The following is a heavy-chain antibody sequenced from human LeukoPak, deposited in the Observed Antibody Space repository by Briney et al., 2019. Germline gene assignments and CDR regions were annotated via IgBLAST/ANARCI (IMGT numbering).Heavy chain of an antibody. D-gene: IGHD2-21*02. J-gene: IGHJ4*02. V-gene: IGHV3-48*02. CDR2: ISSSSNTI. CDR1: GFTFSSYS. Sequence: TGGSLRLSGAASGFTFSSYSMNWVRQAPGKGLEWVSYISSSSNTIYYADSVKGRFTISRDNAKNSLFLQMNSLRDEDTSVYYCARAVTVVTRGGLVFDYWGQGTLVTVSS. CDR3: ARAVTVVTRGGLVFDY.